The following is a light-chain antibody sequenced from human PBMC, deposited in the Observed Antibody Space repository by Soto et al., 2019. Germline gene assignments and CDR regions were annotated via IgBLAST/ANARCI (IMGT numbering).Light chain of an antibody. CDR3: NSFAGSNNLSV. CDR2: EIN. J-gene: IGLJ1*01. Sequence: QSVLTQPPSASGSPGQSVTISCTGTSSDVGAYDYVSWYQQHPGKAPKLMIYEINKRPSGVPDRVSGSKSGNTASLTVSGLQAEDEADYYCNSFAGSNNLSVFGTGTKVTVL. V-gene: IGLV2-8*01. CDR1: SSDVGAYDY.